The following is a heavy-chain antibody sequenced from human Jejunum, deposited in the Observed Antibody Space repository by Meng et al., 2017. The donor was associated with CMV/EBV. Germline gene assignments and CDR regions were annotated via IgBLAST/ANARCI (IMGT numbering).Heavy chain of an antibody. Sequence: QPGGSLRLSCAASGFTFNTYAMNWVRQAPGKGLEWVAFIRYDGSSQYYADSVKGRFTISRDNSKNTVYLQMNNLRSEDTAVYYCAKDRNNLSQSGGRCFQHWGQGTLVTVSS. CDR1: GFTFNTYA. CDR2: IRYDGSSQ. V-gene: IGHV3-30*02. D-gene: IGHD3-9*01. J-gene: IGHJ1*01. CDR3: AKDRNNLSQSGGRCFQH.